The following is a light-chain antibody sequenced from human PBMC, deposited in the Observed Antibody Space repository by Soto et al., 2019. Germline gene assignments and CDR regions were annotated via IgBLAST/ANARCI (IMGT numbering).Light chain of an antibody. J-gene: IGKJ4*01. Sequence: EIVLTQSPATLSLSPGERATLSCRASQSVSSYLAWYQQKPGQAPRLLIYDASNRATGIPARFSGSGYGTDFTLTISSLEPEDFAVYSCQQRSNWLTFGGGTKVEIK. CDR3: QQRSNWLT. CDR2: DAS. V-gene: IGKV3-11*01. CDR1: QSVSSY.